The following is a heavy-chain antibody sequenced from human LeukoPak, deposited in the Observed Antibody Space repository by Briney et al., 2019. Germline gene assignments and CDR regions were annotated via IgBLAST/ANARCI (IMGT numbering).Heavy chain of an antibody. J-gene: IGHJ3*02. CDR1: GFTFSGSA. CDR2: IRSKANSYAT. Sequence: GGSLRLSCAASGFTFSGSAMHWVRQASGKGLEWVGRIRSKANSYATAYAASVKGRFTISRDDSKNTAYLQMNSLKTEDTAVYYCTGSPEYYYDRGALDIWGQGTMVTVSS. V-gene: IGHV3-73*01. CDR3: TGSPEYYYDRGALDI. D-gene: IGHD3-22*01.